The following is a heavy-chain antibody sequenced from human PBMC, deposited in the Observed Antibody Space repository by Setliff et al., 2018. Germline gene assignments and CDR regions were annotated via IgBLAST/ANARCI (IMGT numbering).Heavy chain of an antibody. J-gene: IGHJ5*02. CDR2: MNPNSGHT. CDR3: ARGSRSGGKGGYNWFDP. CDR1: GYTFTSYD. Sequence: GASVKVSCKASGYTFTSYDIYWVRQATGQGLEWMGWMNPNSGHTGYAQKFQGRVTITRNTSISTTYMELSSLRSEDTAVYYCARGSRSGGKGGYNWFDPWGQGTLVTVSS. D-gene: IGHD2-15*01. V-gene: IGHV1-8*03.